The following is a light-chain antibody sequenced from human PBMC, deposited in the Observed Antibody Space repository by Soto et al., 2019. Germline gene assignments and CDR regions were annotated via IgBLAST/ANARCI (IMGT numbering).Light chain of an antibody. CDR1: QSLLHSDGYNY. V-gene: IGKV2-28*01. CDR2: LGS. Sequence: DIVMTQSPLYLPVTPGELASISCRSSQSLLHSDGYNYLDWYLQKPGQSPQLLIYLGSNRASGVPDRFSGSGSGTDFTLKISRVEAEDVGVYYCMQALQTPLFTFGPGTKVDLK. J-gene: IGKJ3*01. CDR3: MQALQTPLFT.